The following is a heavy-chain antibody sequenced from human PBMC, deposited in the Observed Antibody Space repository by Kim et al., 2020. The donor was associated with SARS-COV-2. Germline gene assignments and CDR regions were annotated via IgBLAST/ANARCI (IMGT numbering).Heavy chain of an antibody. V-gene: IGHV3-21*06. J-gene: IGHJ3*02. Sequence: YEDSGKGRITSSRDNATNPLYLQMNSLRAEDTAVYYCATIMAGRQVFDIWGQGTVVTVAS. D-gene: IGHD6-6*01. CDR3: ATIMAGRQVFDI.